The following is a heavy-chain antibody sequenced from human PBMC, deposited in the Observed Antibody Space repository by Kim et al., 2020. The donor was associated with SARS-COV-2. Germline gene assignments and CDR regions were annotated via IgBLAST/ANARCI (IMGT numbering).Heavy chain of an antibody. V-gene: IGHV3-21*01. Sequence: SVKGRLTISRDNAKNSLYLQMNSLRAEDTAVYYCARALETYYDFWSGQDVWGQGTTVTVSS. D-gene: IGHD3-3*01. J-gene: IGHJ6*02. CDR3: ARALETYYDFWSGQDV.